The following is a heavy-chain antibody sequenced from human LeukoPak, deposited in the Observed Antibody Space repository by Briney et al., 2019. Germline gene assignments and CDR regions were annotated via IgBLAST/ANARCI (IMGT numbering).Heavy chain of an antibody. V-gene: IGHV1-8*01. J-gene: IGHJ4*02. CDR3: ARRHGRCSDGSCYYPDY. CDR2: MNPNSGNT. CDR1: GYTFTSYD. D-gene: IGHD2-15*01. Sequence: VASVKVSCKASGYTFTSYDINWVRQATGQGLEWTGWMNPNSGNTGYAQKFQGRVTMTRNSSITTAYMELSSLRSEDTAVYYCARRHGRCSDGSCYYPDYWGQGTLVTVSS.